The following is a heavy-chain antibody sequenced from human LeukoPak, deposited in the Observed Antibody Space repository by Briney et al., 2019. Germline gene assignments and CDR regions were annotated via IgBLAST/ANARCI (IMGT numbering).Heavy chain of an antibody. J-gene: IGHJ6*02. Sequence: TPSETLSLTCAVYGGSFSGYYWSWIRQPPGKGLEWIGEINHSGSTNYNPSLKSRVTISVDTSKNQFSLKLSSVTAADTAVYYCARDHYDFWSGYRSYYYYGMDVWGQGTTVTVSS. CDR2: INHSGST. CDR1: GGSFSGYY. V-gene: IGHV4-34*01. CDR3: ARDHYDFWSGYRSYYYYGMDV. D-gene: IGHD3-3*01.